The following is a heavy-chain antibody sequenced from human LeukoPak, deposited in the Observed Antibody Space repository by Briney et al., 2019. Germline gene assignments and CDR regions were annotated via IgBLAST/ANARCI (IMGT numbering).Heavy chain of an antibody. J-gene: IGHJ3*02. CDR3: ARDPNGDYIGAFDI. CDR2: IRGSGGST. D-gene: IGHD2-8*01. CDR1: GFTFSTYA. V-gene: IGHV3-23*01. Sequence: PGGSLRLSCAASGFTFSTYAMTWVRQAPGQGLEWVSSIRGSGGSTFYADSVKGRFTISRDNTRNTLYLQMNSLRTEDTALYYCARDPNGDYIGAFDIWGQGIMFTVSS.